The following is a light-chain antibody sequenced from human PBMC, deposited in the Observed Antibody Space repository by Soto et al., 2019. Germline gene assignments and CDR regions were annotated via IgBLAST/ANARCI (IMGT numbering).Light chain of an antibody. J-gene: IGKJ1*01. V-gene: IGKV1-5*01. CDR2: DAS. CDR3: QQYNNFAS. Sequence: DIQMTQSPSTLSASVGDRVTITCRASQSISDWLAWYRQKPGKAPKLLIFDASSLEIGVPSRFSGSGSGTEFTLTSSSLPADDFATYYCQQYNNFASFGQGTQVDI. CDR1: QSISDW.